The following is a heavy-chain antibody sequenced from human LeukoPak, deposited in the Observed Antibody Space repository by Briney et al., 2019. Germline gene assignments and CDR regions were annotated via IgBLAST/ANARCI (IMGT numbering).Heavy chain of an antibody. D-gene: IGHD2-21*02. CDR1: GYTFTIYD. Sequence: ASVRVSCRASGYTFTIYDINWVRQATGQGLEWMGWMNPNSGNTGYAQKFQGRVTMTRNTSISTAYMELSSLGSEDTAVYYCARGAKCGGDCYPRYFDSWGQGTLVTVSS. CDR3: ARGAKCGGDCYPRYFDS. V-gene: IGHV1-8*01. J-gene: IGHJ4*02. CDR2: MNPNSGNT.